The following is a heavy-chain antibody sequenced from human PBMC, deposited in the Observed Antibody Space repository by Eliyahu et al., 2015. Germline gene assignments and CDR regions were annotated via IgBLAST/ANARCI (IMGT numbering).Heavy chain of an antibody. CDR3: ASLSGKRTYYYYYYYMGV. V-gene: IGHV4-30-4*01. D-gene: IGHD3-10*01. J-gene: IGHJ6*03. Sequence: LEWIGXIYYSGSTYXXPSLKSRVTISVDTSKNQFPLKXSSVTAADTAVYYCASLSGKRTYYYYYYYMGVWGKGTTVTVSS. CDR2: IYYSGST.